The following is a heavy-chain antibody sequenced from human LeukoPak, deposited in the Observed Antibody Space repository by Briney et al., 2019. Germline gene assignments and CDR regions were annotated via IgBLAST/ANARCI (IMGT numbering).Heavy chain of an antibody. J-gene: IGHJ6*02. CDR1: GVSMTNLY. CDR2: IYDSGRT. D-gene: IGHD2/OR15-2a*01. Sequence: AETLSLTCSASGVSMTNLYWTWIRQPPGKGLEWIGDIYDSGRTRYNTSLESRVTISVDTSKKQFSLKLSSVTAADTAVYYCAKGGSTNFYYGDVWGQGTTVTVSS. CDR3: AKGGSTNFYYGDV. V-gene: IGHV4-59*01.